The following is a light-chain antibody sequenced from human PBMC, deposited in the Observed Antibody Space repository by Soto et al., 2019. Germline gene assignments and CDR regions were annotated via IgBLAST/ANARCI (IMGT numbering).Light chain of an antibody. J-gene: IGKJ1*01. V-gene: IGKV1-27*01. CDR1: RYITDY. Sequence: DIPMTQSPSSLSASVGDRVTITCRASRYITDYLAWYQQKPGQVPKLLIYAASTLQSGVPSRFTASGSGTDFTLTIPRLQSEDFETYHCQNDRRAPWTFGQGTKVEF. CDR2: AAS. CDR3: QNDRRAPWT.